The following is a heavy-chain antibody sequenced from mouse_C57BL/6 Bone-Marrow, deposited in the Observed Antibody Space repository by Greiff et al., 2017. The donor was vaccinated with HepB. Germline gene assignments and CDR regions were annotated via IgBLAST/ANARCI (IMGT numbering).Heavy chain of an antibody. Sequence: EVKLMESGGDLVKPGGSLKLSCAASGFTFSSYGMSWVRQTPDKRLEWVATISSGGSYTYYPDRVKGRFTISRDNAKNTLYLQMSSLKSEDTAMYYCARRRRVTGASFAYWGQGTLVTVSA. J-gene: IGHJ3*01. V-gene: IGHV5-6*02. CDR3: ARRRRVTGASFAY. CDR2: ISSGGSYT. D-gene: IGHD2-10*02. CDR1: GFTFSSYG.